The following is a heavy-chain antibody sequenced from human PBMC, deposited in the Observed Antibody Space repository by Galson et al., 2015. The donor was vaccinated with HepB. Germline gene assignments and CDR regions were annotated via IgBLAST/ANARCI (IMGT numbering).Heavy chain of an antibody. CDR2: IDWDDDK. Sequence: PALVKPTQTLTLTCTFSGFSLNTRGMRVSWIRQPPGKALEWLARIDWDDDKFYSTSLKTRAHISKDTSKNQVILSMTNMDPVDTGTYSCALSGTHLRGTNWYRYYTDVWGNGTTVIVSS. D-gene: IGHD1-20*01. V-gene: IGHV2-70*04. CDR3: ALSGTHLRGTNWYRYYTDV. CDR1: GFSLNTRGMR. J-gene: IGHJ6*03.